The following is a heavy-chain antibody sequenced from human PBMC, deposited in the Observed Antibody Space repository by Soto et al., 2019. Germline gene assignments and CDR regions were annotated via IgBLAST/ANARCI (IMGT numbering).Heavy chain of an antibody. CDR2: IYPGDSDT. D-gene: IGHD3-3*01. CDR3: ARLESYDFWSGYPHDYYYGMDV. V-gene: IGHV5-51*01. J-gene: IGHJ6*02. CDR1: GYSFTSYW. Sequence: PGESLKISCKGSGYSFTSYWIGWVRQMPGKGLEWMGIIYPGDSDTRYSPSFQGQVTISADKSISTAYLQWSSLKASDTAMYYCARLESYDFWSGYPHDYYYGMDVWGQGTTVTVSS.